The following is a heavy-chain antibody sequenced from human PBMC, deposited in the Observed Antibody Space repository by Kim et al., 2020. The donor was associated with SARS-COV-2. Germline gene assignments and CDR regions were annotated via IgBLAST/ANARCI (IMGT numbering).Heavy chain of an antibody. CDR2: ISSSSSYT. J-gene: IGHJ2*01. D-gene: IGHD2-15*01. CDR3: ARVGTDCSGGSCYPYWYFDL. V-gene: IGHV3-11*05. CDR1: GFTFSDYY. Sequence: GGSLRLSCAASGFTFSDYYMSWIRQAPGKGLEWVSYISSSSSYTNYADSVKGRFTISRDNAKNSLYLQMNSLRAEDTAVYYCARVGTDCSGGSCYPYWYFDLWGRGTLVTVSS.